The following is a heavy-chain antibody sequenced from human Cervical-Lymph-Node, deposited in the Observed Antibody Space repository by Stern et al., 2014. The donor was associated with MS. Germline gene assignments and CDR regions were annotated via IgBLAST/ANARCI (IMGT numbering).Heavy chain of an antibody. CDR3: ARDWIGGDAFDF. CDR1: GYTFTTYW. CDR2: TSPRDFVT. D-gene: IGHD3-16*01. J-gene: IGHJ3*01. Sequence: EVQLVQSGAEVKKPGASLKISCKGSGYTFTTYWIGWVRQMPGHGLEWMGITSPRDFVTRYTPSFKGQVTMSADKSTTTAYLQWSSLKASDTAMYYCARDWIGGDAFDFWGQGTMVIVSS. V-gene: IGHV5-51*03.